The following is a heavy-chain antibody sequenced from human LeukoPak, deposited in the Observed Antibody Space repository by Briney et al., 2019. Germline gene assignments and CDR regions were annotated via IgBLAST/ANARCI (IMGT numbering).Heavy chain of an antibody. CDR2: INHSGST. V-gene: IGHV4-34*01. CDR1: GGSFSGYY. CDR3: ARGAPMVRGVYYYYYYYMDV. J-gene: IGHJ6*03. Sequence: SETLSLTCAVYGGSFSGYYWSWIRQPPGKGLEWIGEINHSGSTNYNPSLKSRVTISVDTSKNQFSLKLSSVTAADTAVYYCARGAPMVRGVYYYYYYYMDVWGKGTTVTVSS. D-gene: IGHD3-10*01.